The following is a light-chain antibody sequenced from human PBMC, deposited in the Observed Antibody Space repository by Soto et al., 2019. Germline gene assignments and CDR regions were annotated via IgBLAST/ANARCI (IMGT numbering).Light chain of an antibody. CDR1: SSDVGAHNF. CDR2: DVS. CDR3: SLYTSSSTYV. Sequence: QSALAQPASVSGSPGQSITIFCTGASSDVGAHNFVSWYQQHPGNAPKLLIYDVSNRPSGVSDRFSGSKSGNTASLTITGLQAEDEADYYCSLYTSSSTYVFGTGTKLTVL. V-gene: IGLV2-14*03. J-gene: IGLJ1*01.